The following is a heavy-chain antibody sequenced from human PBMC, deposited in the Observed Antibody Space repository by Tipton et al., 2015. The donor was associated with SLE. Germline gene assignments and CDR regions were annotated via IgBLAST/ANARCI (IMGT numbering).Heavy chain of an antibody. J-gene: IGHJ3*01. CDR1: GGSISSGDYH. CDR2: ISATGGP. D-gene: IGHD3-3*01. CDR3: ARSLETFDV. Sequence: TLSLTCAVSGGSISSGDYHWNWIRQSAGEGLEWIGRISATGGPYYNPSLNSPVTMSLDTPKNQFFLKLSSVTAADTAVYYCARSLETFDVWGQGTMVTV. V-gene: IGHV4-61*02.